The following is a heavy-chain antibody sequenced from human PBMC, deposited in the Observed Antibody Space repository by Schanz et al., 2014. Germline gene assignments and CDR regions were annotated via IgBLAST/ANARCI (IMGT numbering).Heavy chain of an antibody. Sequence: EVQLVESGGGLVKPGGSLRLSCVASGFTFSSYGMHWVRQAPGKGLEWLSYIATSSSTRHYADSVKGRVTISRDNAKNSVSLQMRRLRVEDTAVYYCASGVHVSSLQKGLQFWGRGTLVIVSS. J-gene: IGHJ1*01. CDR1: GFTFSSYG. CDR2: IATSSSTR. CDR3: ASGVHVSSLQKGLQF. V-gene: IGHV3-48*01. D-gene: IGHD3-10*01.